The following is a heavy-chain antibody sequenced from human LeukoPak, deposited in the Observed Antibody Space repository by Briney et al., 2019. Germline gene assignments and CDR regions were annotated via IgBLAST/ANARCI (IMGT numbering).Heavy chain of an antibody. Sequence: ASVKVSCKASGYTFTGYYMHWVRQAPGQGLEWMGWMNPNSGNTGYAQKFQGRVTMTRNTSISTAYMELSSLRSEDTAVYYCARGSPNDSSGYRLDYWGQGTLVTVSS. CDR1: GYTFTGYY. CDR2: MNPNSGNT. J-gene: IGHJ4*02. V-gene: IGHV1-8*02. CDR3: ARGSPNDSSGYRLDY. D-gene: IGHD3-22*01.